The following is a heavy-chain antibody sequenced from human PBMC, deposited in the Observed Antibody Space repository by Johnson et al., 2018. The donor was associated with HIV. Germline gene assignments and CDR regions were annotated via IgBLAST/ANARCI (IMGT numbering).Heavy chain of an antibody. CDR1: GFTFSSYW. D-gene: IGHD4-23*01. J-gene: IGHJ3*02. CDR3: ARVNTVAFGAFDI. Sequence: EVQLVESGGGLVQPGGSLRLSCAASGFTFSSYWMSWVRQAPGKGLEWVANIKQDGSEKYYVDSVKGRFTISRDNAKNSLYLQMNSLRAEDMAVYYCARVNTVAFGAFDIWGQGTMVTVSS. V-gene: IGHV3-7*04. CDR2: IKQDGSEK.